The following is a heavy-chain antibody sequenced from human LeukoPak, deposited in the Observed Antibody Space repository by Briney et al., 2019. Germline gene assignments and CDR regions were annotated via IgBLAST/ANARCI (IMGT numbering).Heavy chain of an antibody. CDR3: AKIAWDSGGDREKF. D-gene: IGHD2-21*02. CDR2: IRFIAGTT. Sequence: PGGSLRLSCEASEITLISYVVSGVRQAAAKGVEGLSAIRFIAGTTYYADSVKGRFTISRDNTKNTLYLQLSSLRAEDTAVYYCAKIAWDSGGDREKFWGQGTLVTVSS. V-gene: IGHV3-23*01. CDR1: EITLISYV. J-gene: IGHJ4*02.